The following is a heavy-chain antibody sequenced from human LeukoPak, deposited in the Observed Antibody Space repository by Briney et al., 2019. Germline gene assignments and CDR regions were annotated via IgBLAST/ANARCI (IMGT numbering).Heavy chain of an antibody. Sequence: ASVKVSCKASGYTFTSYGISWVRQAPGQGLEWMGWISAYNGNTNYAQKLQGRVTMTTDTSTSTAYMKLRSLRSDDTAVYYCARKKELRYFDWLPIQYYFDYWGQGTLVTVSS. CDR2: ISAYNGNT. CDR3: ARKKELRYFDWLPIQYYFDY. J-gene: IGHJ4*02. V-gene: IGHV1-18*01. CDR1: GYTFTSYG. D-gene: IGHD3-9*01.